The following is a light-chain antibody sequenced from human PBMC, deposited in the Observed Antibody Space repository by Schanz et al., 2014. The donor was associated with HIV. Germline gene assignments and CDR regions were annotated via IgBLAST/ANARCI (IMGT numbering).Light chain of an antibody. J-gene: IGLJ3*02. V-gene: IGLV1-40*01. CDR3: QTYDSGISGVV. CDR2: GNT. CDR1: SSNIGAGYD. Sequence: QSVLTQPPSVSGAPGQRVTISCTGSSSNIGAGYDVHWYRHLPGTAPELLIYGNTNRPSGVPDRFSGSKSGTSASLVISGLQSEDEADYYCQTYDSGISGVVFGGGTKLTVL.